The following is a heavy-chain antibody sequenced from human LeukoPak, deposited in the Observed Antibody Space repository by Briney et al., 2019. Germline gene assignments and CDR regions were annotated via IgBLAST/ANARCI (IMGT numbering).Heavy chain of an antibody. Sequence: VASVKVSCTASGYTFTSYGISWVRQAPGQGLEWMGWISAYNGNTNYAQRLQGRVTMTTDTSTSTAYMELRSLRSDDTAVYYCARDPGEQWLAYYYYYYGMDVWAKGPRSPSP. V-gene: IGHV1-18*01. J-gene: IGHJ6*02. D-gene: IGHD6-19*01. CDR2: ISAYNGNT. CDR3: ARDPGEQWLAYYYYYYGMDV. CDR1: GYTFTSYG.